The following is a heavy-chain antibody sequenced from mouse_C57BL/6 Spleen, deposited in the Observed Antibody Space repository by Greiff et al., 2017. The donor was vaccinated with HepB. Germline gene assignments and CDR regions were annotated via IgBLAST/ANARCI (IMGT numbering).Heavy chain of an antibody. V-gene: IGHV1-61*01. Sequence: QVQLQQPGAELVRPGSSVKLSCKASGYTFTSYWMDWVKQRPGQGLEWIGNIYPSDSETHYNQKFKDKATLTVDKSSSTAYMQLSSLTSEDSAVYYCARSHDSGSSYPYYFDYWGQGTTLTVSS. J-gene: IGHJ2*01. CDR3: ARSHDSGSSYPYYFDY. D-gene: IGHD1-1*01. CDR2: IYPSDSET. CDR1: GYTFTSYW.